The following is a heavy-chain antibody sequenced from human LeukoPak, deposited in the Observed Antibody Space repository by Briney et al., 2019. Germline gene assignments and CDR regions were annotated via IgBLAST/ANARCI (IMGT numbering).Heavy chain of an antibody. CDR3: ARDRRAMVRGVIINWFDP. CDR1: GYTFTSYD. V-gene: IGHV1-46*01. Sequence: ASVKVSCKASGYTFTSYDINWVRQAPGQGLEWMGIINPSGGSTSYAQKFQGRVTMTRDTSTSTVYMELSSLRSEDTAVYYCARDRRAMVRGVIINWFDPWGQGTLVTVSS. CDR2: INPSGGST. J-gene: IGHJ5*02. D-gene: IGHD3-10*01.